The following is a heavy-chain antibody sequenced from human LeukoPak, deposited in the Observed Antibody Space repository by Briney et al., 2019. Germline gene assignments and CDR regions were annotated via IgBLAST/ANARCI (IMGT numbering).Heavy chain of an antibody. CDR3: ARDGLEQSYYYMDV. D-gene: IGHD3-3*01. V-gene: IGHV1-2*02. CDR1: GYTFTSYG. J-gene: IGHJ6*03. Sequence: GASVKVSCKASGYTFTSYGISWVRQAPGQGLEWMGWIDPNSGGTNYAQKFRGRVTMTRDTSISTAYMELSRLRSDDTAVYYCARDGLEQSYYYMDVWGKGTTVTVSS. CDR2: IDPNSGGT.